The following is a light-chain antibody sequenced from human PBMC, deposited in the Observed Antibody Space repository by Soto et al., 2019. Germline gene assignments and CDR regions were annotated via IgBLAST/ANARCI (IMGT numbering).Light chain of an antibody. V-gene: IGKV3D-15*01. CDR3: QQYDNWPVT. CDR1: QSIRSN. J-gene: IGKJ4*01. Sequence: EIVMTQSPATLSVSPGERVSFSCRASQSIRSNLAWYQHKPGQAPRLLISDESAGATGIPARFSGSGSGTEFTLTINSLQYEDFAVYYCQQYDNWPVTFGGGTKVEIK. CDR2: DES.